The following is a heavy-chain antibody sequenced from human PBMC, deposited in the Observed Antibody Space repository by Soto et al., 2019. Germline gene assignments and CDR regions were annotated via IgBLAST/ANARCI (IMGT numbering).Heavy chain of an antibody. CDR2: IYYSGST. Sequence: SETLSLTCTVSGGSISSGDYYWSWIRQPPGKGLEWIGYIYYSGSTYYNPSLKSRVTISVDTSKNQFSLKLSSVTAADTAVYYCARDRGPRSSARSDPWGQGTLVTVSS. J-gene: IGHJ5*02. CDR1: GGSISSGDYY. D-gene: IGHD6-6*01. CDR3: ARDRGPRSSARSDP. V-gene: IGHV4-30-4*01.